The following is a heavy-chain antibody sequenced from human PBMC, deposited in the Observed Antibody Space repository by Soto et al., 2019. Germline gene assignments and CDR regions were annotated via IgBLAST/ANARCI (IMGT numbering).Heavy chain of an antibody. Sequence: SVKVSCKASGGTFSSYAISWVRQAPGQGLEWMGGIIPIFGTANYAQKFQGRVTITADESTSTAYMELSSLRSEDTAVYYCASPPPSIAARSYYYSMDVWGQGTTVTVSS. J-gene: IGHJ6*02. CDR3: ASPPPSIAARSYYYSMDV. CDR2: IIPIFGTA. D-gene: IGHD6-6*01. V-gene: IGHV1-69*13. CDR1: GGTFSSYA.